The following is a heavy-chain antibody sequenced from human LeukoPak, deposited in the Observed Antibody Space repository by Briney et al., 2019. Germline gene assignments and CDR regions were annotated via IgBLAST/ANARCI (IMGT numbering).Heavy chain of an antibody. D-gene: IGHD6-6*01. CDR2: ISWNSGNV. J-gene: IGHJ4*02. CDR3: AKTGTYSSSSGYIDS. CDR1: GFTFYDYA. Sequence: GGSLRLSCAASGFTFYDYAMHWVRQAPGKGLEWVSSISWNSGNVDYADSVKGRFALSRDNAKNSLFLQMNSLRAEDTALYYCAKTGTYSSSSGYIDSWGQGTLVTVSS. V-gene: IGHV3-9*01.